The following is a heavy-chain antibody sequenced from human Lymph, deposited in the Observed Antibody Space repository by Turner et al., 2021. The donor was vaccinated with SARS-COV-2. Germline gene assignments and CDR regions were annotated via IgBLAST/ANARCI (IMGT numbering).Heavy chain of an antibody. D-gene: IGHD3-10*01. CDR1: GFTFSNSA. CDR3: ANVGSYFFDY. CDR2: ISSSGGST. J-gene: IGHJ4*02. Sequence: EVQLLESWGGLVPPGGSLRLSCAASGFTFSNSAMRWVRQAPGKGLEWVSVISSSGGSTYYAASVKGRFTISRDNSKNTLFLQMNSLRAGDTALYYCANVGSYFFDYWGQGTLVTVSS. V-gene: IGHV3-23*01.